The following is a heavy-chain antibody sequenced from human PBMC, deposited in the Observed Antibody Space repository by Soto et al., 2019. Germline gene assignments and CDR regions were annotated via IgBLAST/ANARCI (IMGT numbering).Heavy chain of an antibody. Sequence: SEPRSLTFHLSGSPITSINWGAWLRRSPGKGLEWIGEIHHSETTNYNPSLNSRVSISVDKSKNQFSLKLNSVNAADTADYYCARTSYYDSTGYYNLDVWGPGTTVTVS. CDR3: ARTSYYDSTGYYNLDV. J-gene: IGHJ6*02. CDR2: IHHSETT. V-gene: IGHV4-4*02. CDR1: GSPITSINW. D-gene: IGHD3-22*01.